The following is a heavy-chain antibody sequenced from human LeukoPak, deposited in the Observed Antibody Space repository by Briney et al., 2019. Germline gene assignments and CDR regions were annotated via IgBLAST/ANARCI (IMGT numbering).Heavy chain of an antibody. V-gene: IGHV3-23*01. CDR1: GFTFSSYV. CDR3: AKDLLYFDWLSIYFDY. D-gene: IGHD3-9*01. Sequence: GGSLRLSCAASGFTFSSYVVTWVRQAPGKGLEWVSAISGSGGSTYYADSVKGRFTISRDNSKNTLYLQMNSLRAEDTAVYYCAKDLLYFDWLSIYFDYWGQGTLVTVSS. J-gene: IGHJ4*02. CDR2: ISGSGGST.